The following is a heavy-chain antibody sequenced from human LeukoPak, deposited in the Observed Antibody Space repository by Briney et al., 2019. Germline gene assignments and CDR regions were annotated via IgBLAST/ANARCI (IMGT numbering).Heavy chain of an antibody. CDR3: ARARSIAVAGTGWFDP. CDR2: INTDGSST. CDR1: GFTFSRYW. V-gene: IGHV3-74*01. D-gene: IGHD6-19*01. Sequence: GGSLRLSCAASGFTFSRYWMHWVRQAPGKGLVWVSRINTDGSSTSYADSVQGRFTISRDNAKNTLYLQMNSLRAEDTAVYYCARARSIAVAGTGWFDPWGQGTLVTVSS. J-gene: IGHJ5*02.